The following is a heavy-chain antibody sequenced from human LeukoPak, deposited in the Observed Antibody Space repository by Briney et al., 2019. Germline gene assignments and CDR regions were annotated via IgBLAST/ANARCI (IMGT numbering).Heavy chain of an antibody. J-gene: IGHJ4*02. D-gene: IGHD6-13*01. V-gene: IGHV1-3*01. CDR1: GYTFTSYA. CDR2: INAGNGNT. CDR3: ARRYSSSWYAPFDY. Sequence: ASVKGSCKASGYTFTSYAIHWVRQAPGQRLEWMGWINAGNGNTKYSQKFQGRVTITRDTSASTAYMELSSLRSEDTAVYYCARRYSSSWYAPFDYWGQGTLVTVSS.